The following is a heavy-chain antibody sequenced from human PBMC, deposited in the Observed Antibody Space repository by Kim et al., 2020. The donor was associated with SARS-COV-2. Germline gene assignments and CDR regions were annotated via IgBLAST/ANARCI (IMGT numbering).Heavy chain of an antibody. J-gene: IGHJ4*01. Sequence: SETLSLTCAVYGGSFSGYYWSWIRQPPGKGLEWIGEINHSGSTNYNPSLKSRVTISVDTSKNQFSLKLSSVTAADTAVYYCARARRGYSYGYRHSPIFD. CDR2: INHSGST. CDR3: ARARRGYSYGYRHSPIFD. D-gene: IGHD5-18*01. CDR1: GGSFSGYY. V-gene: IGHV4-34*01.